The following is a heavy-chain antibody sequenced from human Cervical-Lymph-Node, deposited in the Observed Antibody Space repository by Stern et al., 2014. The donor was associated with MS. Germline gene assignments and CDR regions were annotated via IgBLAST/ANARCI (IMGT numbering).Heavy chain of an antibody. CDR1: GFTFSSYG. CDR2: AWYDGSTA. V-gene: IGHV3-33*01. CDR3: ARGHIPYAYNYLFDY. J-gene: IGHJ4*02. Sequence: VQLVESGGGVVQPGTSLRLSCAASGFTFSSYGMHWGPQAPGKGLEWVALAWYDGSTAYYTNSVKGRFTISRDNSKNTLSLQMNSLTAEDTAVYYCARGHIPYAYNYLFDYWGQGTLVTVSS. D-gene: IGHD5-24*01.